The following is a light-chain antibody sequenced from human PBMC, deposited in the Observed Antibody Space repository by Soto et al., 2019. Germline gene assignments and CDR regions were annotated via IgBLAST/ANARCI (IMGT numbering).Light chain of an antibody. J-gene: IGLJ2*01. CDR1: ALPKQY. Sequence: SYELTQPPSVSVSPGQTARITCSGDALPKQYAYWYQQKPGQAPVLVIYKDSERPSGIPERFSGSSSGTTVTLTISGVQAEDEADYCCQSADSSGTFHVVFGGGTKLTVL. V-gene: IGLV3-25*02. CDR2: KDS. CDR3: QSADSSGTFHVV.